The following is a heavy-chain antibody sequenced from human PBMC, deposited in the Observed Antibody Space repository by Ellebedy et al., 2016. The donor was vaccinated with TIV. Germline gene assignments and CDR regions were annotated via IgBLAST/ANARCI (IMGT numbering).Heavy chain of an antibody. J-gene: IGHJ3*02. CDR3: TRVNTYYHDSSGYSDGFDI. D-gene: IGHD3-22*01. V-gene: IGHV4-59*12. CDR1: GGSISTFY. Sequence: MPSETLSLTCNVSGGSISTFYWSWIRQPPGKGLEFIGYIYYIGITNYNPSLESRVALSIDTSENQFSLRLSSVTAADTAVYYCTRVNTYYHDSSGYSDGFDIWGQGTMVTVSS. CDR2: IYYIGIT.